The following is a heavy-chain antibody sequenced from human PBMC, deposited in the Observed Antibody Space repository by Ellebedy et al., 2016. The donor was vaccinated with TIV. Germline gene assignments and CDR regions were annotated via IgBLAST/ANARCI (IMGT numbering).Heavy chain of an antibody. D-gene: IGHD1-26*01. Sequence: PGGSLRLSCQGSGYTFSTYWIAWVRQMPGRGLEWMGIFFPGDSDTKYSPSFQGQVSISADMSSNAAYLQWRSLKASDSAMYYCARASKVGSFDYWGQGTLVTVSS. CDR2: FFPGDSDT. V-gene: IGHV5-51*01. CDR3: ARASKVGSFDY. CDR1: GYTFSTYW. J-gene: IGHJ4*02.